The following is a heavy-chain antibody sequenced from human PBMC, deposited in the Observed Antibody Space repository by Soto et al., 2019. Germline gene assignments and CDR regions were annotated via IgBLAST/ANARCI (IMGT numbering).Heavy chain of an antibody. CDR2: VYYSGST. Sequence: SETLSLTCTVSGGSIISYYWSWIRQPPGKGLEWIGYVYYSGSTNYNPSLRSRVTISVDTSKNQFSLKLRSVTAADTAIYYCARDYTSGYYYNWFDPWGQGTLVTVS. CDR1: GGSIISYY. V-gene: IGHV4-59*01. D-gene: IGHD3-22*01. J-gene: IGHJ5*02. CDR3: ARDYTSGYYYNWFDP.